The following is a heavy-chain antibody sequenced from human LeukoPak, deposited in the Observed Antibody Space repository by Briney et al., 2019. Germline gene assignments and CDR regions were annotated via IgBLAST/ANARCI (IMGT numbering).Heavy chain of an antibody. Sequence: GGSLRLSCAASGFTFSSYSMNWVRQAPGKGLEWVSSISSSSSYIYYADSVKGRFTISRDNAKNSLYLQMNSLTAEDTAVYYCARGGREQQLPQLQYYYYYYMDVWGKGTTVTVSS. J-gene: IGHJ6*03. V-gene: IGHV3-21*01. D-gene: IGHD6-13*01. CDR3: ARGGREQQLPQLQYYYYYYMDV. CDR1: GFTFSSYS. CDR2: ISSSSSYI.